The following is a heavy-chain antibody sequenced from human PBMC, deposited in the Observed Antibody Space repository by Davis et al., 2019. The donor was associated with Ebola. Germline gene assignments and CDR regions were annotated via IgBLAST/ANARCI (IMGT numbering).Heavy chain of an antibody. J-gene: IGHJ4*02. V-gene: IGHV4-61*01. D-gene: IGHD6-19*01. Sequence: MPSETLSLTCSVSGVSLTSGLYYWSWIRQPPGKGLEWVGYMYSSGSTRYNPSLKSRVTISAGTSKTQFSLSLRSVTATDTAVYYCARGATYSSGWYPDFDSWGQGTLVTVSS. CDR3: ARGATYSSGWYPDFDS. CDR2: MYSSGST. CDR1: GVSLTSGLYY.